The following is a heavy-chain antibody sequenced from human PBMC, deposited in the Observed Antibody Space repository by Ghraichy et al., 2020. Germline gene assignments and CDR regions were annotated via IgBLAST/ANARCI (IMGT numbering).Heavy chain of an antibody. CDR1: GFSLSNARMG. CDR3: ARMRYYDSSGYSKYPNYYFDY. CDR2: IFSNDEK. J-gene: IGHJ4*02. Sequence: SGPTLVKPTETLTLTCTVSGFSLSNARMGVSWIRQPPGKALEWLAHIFSNDEKSYSTSLKSRLTISKDTSKSQVVLTMTNMDPVDTATYYCARMRYYDSSGYSKYPNYYFDYWGQGTLVTVSS. D-gene: IGHD3-22*01. V-gene: IGHV2-26*01.